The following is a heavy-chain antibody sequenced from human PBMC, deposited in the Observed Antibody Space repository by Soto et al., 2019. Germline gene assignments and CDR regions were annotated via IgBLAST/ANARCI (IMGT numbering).Heavy chain of an antibody. CDR2: ISGSGFKK. CDR3: AKNQGVELVPLATVDWFDP. D-gene: IGHD1-26*01. Sequence: GSLRLSCAASGFIFENFGMSWVRQTPGKGLEWISSISGSGFKKYYADSVKGRFTISRDNSKSTVYLELNNLSAEDTAVYHCAKNQGVELVPLATVDWFDPWGQGSVVTVSS. V-gene: IGHV3-23*01. J-gene: IGHJ5*02. CDR1: GFIFENFG.